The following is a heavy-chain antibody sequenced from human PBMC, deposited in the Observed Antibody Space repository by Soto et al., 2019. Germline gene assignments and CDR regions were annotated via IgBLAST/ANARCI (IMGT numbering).Heavy chain of an antibody. CDR1: GGSISSYY. V-gene: IGHV4-59*01. Sequence: QVQLQESGPGLVKPSETLSLTCTVSGGSISSYYWSWIRQPPGKGLEWIGYIYYSGSTNYNPSLKSRLPISIDTSKNQFSLKLSSVTAADTAVYYCARANGDFFDYWCQGILATVSS. CDR3: ARANGDFFDY. J-gene: IGHJ4*02. D-gene: IGHD4-17*01. CDR2: IYYSGST.